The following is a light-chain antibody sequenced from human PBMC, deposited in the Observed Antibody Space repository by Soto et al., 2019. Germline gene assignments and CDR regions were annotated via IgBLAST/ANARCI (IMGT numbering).Light chain of an antibody. CDR2: DVS. CDR1: QTISTY. J-gene: IGKJ1*01. CDR3: QQYNSYSPA. V-gene: IGKV1-5*01. Sequence: DIQMTQSPSSLSASVVDRVTISCRASQTISTYLHWYQHKPGRAPRLLISDVSTLQSGVPGRFSGTGSGTEFTLTISSLQPDDFATYYCQQYNSYSPAFGQGTKVDIK.